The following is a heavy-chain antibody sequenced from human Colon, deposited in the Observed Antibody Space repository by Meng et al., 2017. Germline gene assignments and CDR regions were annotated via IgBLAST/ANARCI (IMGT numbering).Heavy chain of an antibody. D-gene: IGHD6-19*01. CDR3: AGDSSGYNWLDP. CDR1: GGSISNYY. J-gene: IGHJ5*02. Sequence: QVQLEEAGPGLVKRSETLSLTCTVSGGSISNYYWSWIRQPPGKGLEWIGYIYYSGTTNYNPSLKSRVTISIDTSKNQFSLKLNSVTAADTAVYYCAGDSSGYNWLDPWGQGTLVTVSS. CDR2: IYYSGTT. V-gene: IGHV4-59*01.